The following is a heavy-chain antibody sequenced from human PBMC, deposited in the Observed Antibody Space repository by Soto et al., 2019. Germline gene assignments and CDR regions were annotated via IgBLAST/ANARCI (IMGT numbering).Heavy chain of an antibody. J-gene: IGHJ5*02. V-gene: IGHV5-51*01. Sequence: GESLKISCKGSGYSFTSYWIGWVRQMPGKGLEWMGIIYPGDSDTRYSPSFQGQVTISADKSISTAYLQWSSLKASDTAMYYCARIVVVPAATNWFDPWGQGTLVTVSS. CDR3: ARIVVVPAATNWFDP. CDR1: GYSFTSYW. D-gene: IGHD2-2*01. CDR2: IYPGDSDT.